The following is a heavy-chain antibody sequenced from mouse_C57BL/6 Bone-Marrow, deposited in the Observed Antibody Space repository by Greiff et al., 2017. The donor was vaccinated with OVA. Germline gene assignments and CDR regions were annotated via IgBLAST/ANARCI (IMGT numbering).Heavy chain of an antibody. J-gene: IGHJ1*03. V-gene: IGHV5-15*01. Sequence: EVQVVESGGGLVQPGGSLKLSCAASGFTFSDYGMAWVRQAPRKGPEWVAFISNLAYSIYYADTVTGRFTISRENAKNTLYLEMSSLRSEDTAMYYCARHPYYYGSSYVGWYFDVWGTGTTVTVSS. CDR2: ISNLAYSI. CDR1: GFTFSDYG. D-gene: IGHD1-1*01. CDR3: ARHPYYYGSSYVGWYFDV.